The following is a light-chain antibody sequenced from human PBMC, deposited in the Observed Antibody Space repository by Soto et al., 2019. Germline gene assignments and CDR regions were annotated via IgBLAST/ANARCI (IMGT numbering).Light chain of an antibody. CDR1: NIGSKS. CDR3: QALDSRSDHLLL. CDR2: DDS. J-gene: IGLJ2*01. Sequence: SYELTQPPSVSVAPGQTARITCGGNNIGSKSVHWYQRKPGQAPVLVVFDDSDRPSGIPERFSGSNSGNTATLTISRVEAGDEDDYYCQALDSRSDHLLLFGGGTKLTVL. V-gene: IGLV3-21*02.